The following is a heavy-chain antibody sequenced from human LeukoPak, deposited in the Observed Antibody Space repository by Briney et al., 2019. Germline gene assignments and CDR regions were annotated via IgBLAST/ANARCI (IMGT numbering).Heavy chain of an antibody. V-gene: IGHV1-2*02. CDR1: GYTFTSYY. D-gene: IGHD3-3*01. Sequence: ASVKVSCKASGYTFTSYYMHWVRQAPGQGLEWMGWINPNSGGTNYAQKFQGRVTMTRDTSISTAYMELSRLRSDDTAVYYCARDWEWLLPVGYFDYWGQGTLVTVSS. J-gene: IGHJ4*02. CDR2: INPNSGGT. CDR3: ARDWEWLLPVGYFDY.